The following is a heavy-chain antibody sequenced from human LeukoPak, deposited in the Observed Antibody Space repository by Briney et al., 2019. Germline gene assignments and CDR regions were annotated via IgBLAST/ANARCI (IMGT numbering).Heavy chain of an antibody. D-gene: IGHD1-26*01. CDR3: ARSTREGYYYYGMDV. CDR1: GFTFSSYG. CDR2: IWYDGSNK. J-gene: IGHJ6*02. Sequence: GGSLRLSCAASGFTFSSYGMHWVRQAPGKGLEWVAVIWYDGSNKYYADSVKSRFTISRDKSKNPLYLQMNSLRAEDTAVYYCARSTREGYYYYGMDVWGQGTTVTVSS. V-gene: IGHV3-33*01.